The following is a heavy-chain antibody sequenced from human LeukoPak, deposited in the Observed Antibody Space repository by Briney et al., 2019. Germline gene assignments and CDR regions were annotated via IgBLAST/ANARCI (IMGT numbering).Heavy chain of an antibody. V-gene: IGHV1-8*01. Sequence: ASVKVSCKVSGYTFSSYDINWVRQAAGQGPEWMGWMNPNSGNTAYAQNFQGRVIMTRNTSISTAYMELSSLRFEDTAVFYCAIRTSRGVSGSSYFDSWGQGTPVTVSS. CDR1: GYTFSSYD. CDR2: MNPNSGNT. J-gene: IGHJ4*02. D-gene: IGHD3-10*01. CDR3: AIRTSRGVSGSSYFDS.